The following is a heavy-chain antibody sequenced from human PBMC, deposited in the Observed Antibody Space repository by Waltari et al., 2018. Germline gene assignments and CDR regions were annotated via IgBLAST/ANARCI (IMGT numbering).Heavy chain of an antibody. CDR2: IYYSGRT. CDR3: ARSQTAIRTRYFDY. D-gene: IGHD5-18*01. J-gene: IGHJ4*02. CDR1: GGSISSSSYY. Sequence: QLQLQESGPGLVKPSETLSLTCTVSGGSISSSSYYWGWIRQPPGKGLEWIGSIYYSGRTYYNPSLKSRVTISVDTSKNQFSLKLSSVTAADTAVYYCARSQTAIRTRYFDYWGQGTLVTVSS. V-gene: IGHV4-39*07.